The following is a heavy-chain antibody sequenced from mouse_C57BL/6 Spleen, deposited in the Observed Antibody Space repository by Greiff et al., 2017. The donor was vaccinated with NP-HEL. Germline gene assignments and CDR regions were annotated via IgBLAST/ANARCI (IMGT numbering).Heavy chain of an antibody. Sequence: EVQLQQSGPVLVKPGASVKMSCKASGYTFTDYYMNWVKQSHGKSLEWIGVINPYNGGTSYNQKFKGKATLTVDKASSTAYMALNSLTSEDSAVFYGARSDDYGSSYRDFDVVDTGTTVTVSS. V-gene: IGHV1-19*01. CDR2: INPYNGGT. J-gene: IGHJ1*03. CDR1: GYTFTDYY. D-gene: IGHD1-1*01. CDR3: ARSDDYGSSYRDFDV.